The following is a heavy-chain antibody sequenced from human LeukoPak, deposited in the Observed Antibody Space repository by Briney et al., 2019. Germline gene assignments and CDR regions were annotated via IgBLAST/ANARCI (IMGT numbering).Heavy chain of an antibody. CDR2: IRSKANSYAT. D-gene: IGHD6-13*01. Sequence: GGSLRLSCAASGFTFSGSAMHWVRQASGKGLEWVGRIRSKANSYATAYAASVKGRFTISRDDPKNTAYLQMNSLKTEDTAAYYCTSPRNIAAAGRSYYYYYMDVWGKGTTVTISS. CDR3: TSPRNIAAAGRSYYYYYMDV. J-gene: IGHJ6*03. CDR1: GFTFSGSA. V-gene: IGHV3-73*01.